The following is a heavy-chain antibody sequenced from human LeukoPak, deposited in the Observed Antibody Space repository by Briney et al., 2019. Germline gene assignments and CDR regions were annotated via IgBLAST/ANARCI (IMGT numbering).Heavy chain of an antibody. V-gene: IGHV3-23*01. D-gene: IGHD3-22*01. CDR3: AKGVSSGDY. J-gene: IGHJ4*02. CDR1: GFTFSNYG. Sequence: PGGSLRLSCAASGFTFSNYGMSWVRQAPGKGLEWISAISGSGASTYYADSVKGRFTISRANSKNTLYLQMNSLRAEDTAVYYCAKGVSSGDYWGQGTLVTVSS. CDR2: ISGSGAST.